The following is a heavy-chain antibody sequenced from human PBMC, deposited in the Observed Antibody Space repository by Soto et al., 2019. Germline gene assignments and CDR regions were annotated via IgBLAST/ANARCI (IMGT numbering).Heavy chain of an antibody. CDR3: ARGRYCSSTSCYDYYYYYGMDV. CDR1: GGTFSSYA. D-gene: IGHD2-2*01. Sequence: SVKVSCTASGGTFSSYAISWVRQAPGQGLEWMGGIIPIFGTANYAQKFQGRVTITADESTSTAYMELSSLRSEDTAVYYCARGRYCSSTSCYDYYYYYGMDVWGQGTTVTVSS. J-gene: IGHJ6*02. V-gene: IGHV1-69*13. CDR2: IIPIFGTA.